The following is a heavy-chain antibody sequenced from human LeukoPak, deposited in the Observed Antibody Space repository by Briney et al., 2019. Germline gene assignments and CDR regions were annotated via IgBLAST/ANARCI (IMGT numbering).Heavy chain of an antibody. J-gene: IGHJ4*02. D-gene: IGHD3-22*01. CDR3: ARGYYDSSGYEL. V-gene: IGHV4-61*02. CDR1: GGSISSGSYY. CDR2: IYTSGST. Sequence: SQILPLTCTVSGGSISSGSYYWSWIRQPAGKGLEWIGRIYTSGSTNYNPSLKSRVTISVDTSKNQFSLKLSSVTAADTAVYYCARGYYDSSGYELWGQGTLVTVPS.